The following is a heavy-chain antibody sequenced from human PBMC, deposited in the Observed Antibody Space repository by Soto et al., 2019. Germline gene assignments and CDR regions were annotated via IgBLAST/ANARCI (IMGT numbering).Heavy chain of an antibody. D-gene: IGHD3-22*01. J-gene: IGHJ4*02. Sequence: SETLSLTCTVSGGSISSGGYYWSWIRQRPGKGLEWIGYIYYSGSTYYNPSLKSRVTISVDTSKNQFSLKLSSVTAADTAVYYCAREVEDSSGSSKQTHYFDYWGQGTLVTVSS. CDR1: GGSISSGGYY. V-gene: IGHV4-31*03. CDR2: IYYSGST. CDR3: AREVEDSSGSSKQTHYFDY.